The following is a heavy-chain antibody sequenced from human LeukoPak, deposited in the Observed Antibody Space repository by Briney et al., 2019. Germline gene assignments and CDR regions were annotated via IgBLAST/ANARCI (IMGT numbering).Heavy chain of an antibody. CDR3: ARGGYYDSSGYSHFDY. D-gene: IGHD3-22*01. CDR1: GFTFSSYG. CDR2: IWYDGSNK. Sequence: GGSLRLSCAASGFTFSSYGMRWVRQAPGKGLEWVAVIWYDGSNKYYADSVKGRFTISRDNSKNTLYLQMNSLRAEDTAVYYRARGGYYDSSGYSHFDYWGQGTLVTVSS. J-gene: IGHJ4*02. V-gene: IGHV3-33*01.